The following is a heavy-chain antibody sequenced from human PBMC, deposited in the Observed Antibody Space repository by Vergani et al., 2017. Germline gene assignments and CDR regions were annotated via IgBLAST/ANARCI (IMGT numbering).Heavy chain of an antibody. CDR1: GGSIRSSFYY. J-gene: IGHJ6*03. CDR2: IYYSGST. Sequence: QLQLQESDPGLVKPSETLSLTCTVSGGSIRSSFYYWGWIRQPPGNGLEWIGTIYYSGSTYYNPSLKSRVTISVDTSKNHFSQKLNSVTAADTAVYYCARPKEHLVPGNSYYYYYIDVWGKGTTVTVSS. D-gene: IGHD3-10*01. V-gene: IGHV4-39*02. CDR3: ARPKEHLVPGNSYYYYYIDV.